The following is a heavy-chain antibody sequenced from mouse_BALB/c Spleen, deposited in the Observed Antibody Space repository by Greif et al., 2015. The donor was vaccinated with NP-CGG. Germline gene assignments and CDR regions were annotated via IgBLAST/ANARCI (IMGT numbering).Heavy chain of an antibody. Sequence: EVQLVESGGGLVKPGGSLKLSCAASGFTFSSYAMSWVRQTPEKRLEWVASISSGGSTYYPDSVKGRFTISRDNARNILYLQMSSLRSEDTAMYYCARDGSSYGYFDVWGAGTTVTVSS. CDR2: ISSGGST. CDR1: GFTFSSYA. J-gene: IGHJ1*01. CDR3: ARDGSSYGYFDV. D-gene: IGHD1-1*01. V-gene: IGHV5-6-5*01.